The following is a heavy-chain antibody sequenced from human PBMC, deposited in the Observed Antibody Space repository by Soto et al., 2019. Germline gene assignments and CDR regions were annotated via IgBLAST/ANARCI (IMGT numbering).Heavy chain of an antibody. V-gene: IGHV4-59*01. CDR1: GGSISSYY. D-gene: IGHD1-26*01. CDR3: ARGGGSPDY. Sequence: QVQLQESGPGLVKPSETLSLTCTVSGGSISSYYWSWIRQPPGKGLEWLGYIYYSGSTNSNPSLKSRVTISVDTSKNQFSLKLSSVTAADTAVYYCARGGGSPDYWGQGTLVTVSS. J-gene: IGHJ4*02. CDR2: IYYSGST.